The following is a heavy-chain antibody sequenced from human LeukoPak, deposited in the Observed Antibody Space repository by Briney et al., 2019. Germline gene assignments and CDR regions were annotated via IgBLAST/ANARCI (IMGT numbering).Heavy chain of an antibody. V-gene: IGHV5-51*01. CDR1: GYSFTSYW. Sequence: GESLKISCKGSGYSFTSYWLGWVRQMPGKGLEWMGIIYPGDSDTRYSPSFQGQVTISADKSISTAYLQWSSLKASDTAMYYCARHGGYDYVWGSRGYDYWGQGTLVTVSS. CDR3: ARHGGYDYVWGSRGYDY. D-gene: IGHD3-16*01. CDR2: IYPGDSDT. J-gene: IGHJ4*02.